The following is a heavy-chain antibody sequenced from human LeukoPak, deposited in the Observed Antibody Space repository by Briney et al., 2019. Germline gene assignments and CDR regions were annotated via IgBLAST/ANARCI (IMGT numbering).Heavy chain of an antibody. V-gene: IGHV3-21*01. D-gene: IGHD2-2*01. CDR2: ISSSSSSYI. CDR3: AREGRVVPAAMSFLMGCWFDP. J-gene: IGHJ5*02. CDR1: GFTFSSYS. Sequence: KPGGSLRLSCAASGFTFSSYSMNWVRQAPGKGLEWVSSISSSSSSYIYYADSVKGRFTISRDNAKNSLYLQMNSLRAEDTAVYYCAREGRVVPAAMSFLMGCWFDPWGQGTLVTVSS.